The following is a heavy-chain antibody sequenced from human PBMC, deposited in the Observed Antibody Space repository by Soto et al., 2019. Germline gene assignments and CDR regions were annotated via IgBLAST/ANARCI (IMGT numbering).Heavy chain of an antibody. D-gene: IGHD3-10*01. CDR3: TRGPRPSSIGTGAL. CDR1: GFAFDQYW. Sequence: GGSLRLSCVASGFAFDQYWMHWVRQAAGKGLEWVSRISDDGARIDYADFAKGRFTIARDNAKNTLFLQMRSLRGEDTAVYYCTRGPRPSSIGTGALWGRGALVTV. V-gene: IGHV3-74*01. J-gene: IGHJ4*02. CDR2: ISDDGARI.